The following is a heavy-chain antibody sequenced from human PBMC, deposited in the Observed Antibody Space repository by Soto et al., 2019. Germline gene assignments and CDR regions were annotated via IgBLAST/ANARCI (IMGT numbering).Heavy chain of an antibody. CDR1: GVSFSGYY. J-gene: IGHJ4*02. Sequence: QVQLQQWGAGLLKPSETLSLTCAVYGVSFSGYYWSWIRQPPVKGLEWIGQINHSGSTNYNPSLKSRVTISVDTSKNQFSLKLSSVTAADTAVYYCARTSRFDYWGQRTLVTVSA. V-gene: IGHV4-34*01. CDR2: INHSGST. CDR3: ARTSRFDY. D-gene: IGHD6-6*01.